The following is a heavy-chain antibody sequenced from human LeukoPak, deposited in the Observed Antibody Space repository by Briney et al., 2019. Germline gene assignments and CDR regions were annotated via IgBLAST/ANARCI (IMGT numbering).Heavy chain of an antibody. CDR3: ARGNGITMIVVVIGWFDP. J-gene: IGHJ5*02. V-gene: IGHV3-21*01. D-gene: IGHD3-22*01. CDR1: GFTFSSYN. Sequence: GGSLRLSCAASGFTFSSYNLNWVRQAPGKGLEWVSSISSSSSYIYYADSVKGRFTISRDNAKNSLYLQMNSLRAEDTAVYYCARGNGITMIVVVIGWFDPWGQGTLVTVSS. CDR2: ISSSSSYI.